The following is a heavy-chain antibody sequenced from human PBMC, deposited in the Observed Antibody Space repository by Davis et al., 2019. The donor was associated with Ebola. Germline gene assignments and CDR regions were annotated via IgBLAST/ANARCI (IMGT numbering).Heavy chain of an antibody. D-gene: IGHD3-3*01. V-gene: IGHV4-59*01. CDR1: GGSISSYY. J-gene: IGHJ5*02. Sequence: SETLSLTCTLPGGSISSYYWSWIRQLPGKGLEWIGYIHYSVSTNYNPSLKSRVTISVDTSNTQFSLKLSSVTVADTAVYYCARVGYDFWSGYNNWFDPWGQGTLVTVSS. CDR3: ARVGYDFWSGYNNWFDP. CDR2: IHYSVST.